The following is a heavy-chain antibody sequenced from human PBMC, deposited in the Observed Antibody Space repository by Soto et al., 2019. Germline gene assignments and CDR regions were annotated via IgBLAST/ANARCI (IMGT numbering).Heavy chain of an antibody. CDR1: GFTFSNYA. Sequence: EVQLLESGGGLVQPGGSLRLSCAASGFTFSNYAMNWVRQAPGKGLEWVSGISDSAGTTYYADSVKGRFTISRDNSKNTLYLQMNSLRAEDTAVYYCAKAVSAWYYRVFDFWGQGALVTVSS. J-gene: IGHJ4*02. CDR2: ISDSAGTT. V-gene: IGHV3-23*01. D-gene: IGHD6-19*01. CDR3: AKAVSAWYYRVFDF.